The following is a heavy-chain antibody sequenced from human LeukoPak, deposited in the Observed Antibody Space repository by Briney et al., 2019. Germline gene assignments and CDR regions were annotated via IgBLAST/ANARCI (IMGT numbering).Heavy chain of an antibody. Sequence: ASVKVSCKASGYTFTGYYMHWVRQAPGQGLEWMGWINPNSGGTNYAQKFQGRVTMTRDTSISTAYMELSRLRSDDTAVYYCARDRYGGDLDIFGRLLGYYYYYYMDVWGKGTTVTISS. CDR3: ARDRYGGDLDIFGRLLGYYYYYYMDV. V-gene: IGHV1-2*02. CDR2: INPNSGGT. CDR1: GYTFTGYY. D-gene: IGHD4-23*01. J-gene: IGHJ6*03.